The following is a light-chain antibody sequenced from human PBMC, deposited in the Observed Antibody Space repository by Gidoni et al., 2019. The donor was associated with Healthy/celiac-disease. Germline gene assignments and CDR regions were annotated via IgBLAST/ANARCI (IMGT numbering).Light chain of an antibody. CDR2: AAS. J-gene: IGKJ3*01. V-gene: IGKV1-8*01. Sequence: AIRMTQSPSSLSASTGDRVTITCRASQGISSYLAWYQQKPGKAPKLLIYAASTLQSGVPSRFSGSGSGTDFTLTISCLQSEDFATYYCQQYYSYPRVTFGPGTKVDIE. CDR3: QQYYSYPRVT. CDR1: QGISSY.